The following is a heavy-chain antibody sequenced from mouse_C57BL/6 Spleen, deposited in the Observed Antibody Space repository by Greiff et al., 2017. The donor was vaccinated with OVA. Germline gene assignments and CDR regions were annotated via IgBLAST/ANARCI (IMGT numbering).Heavy chain of an antibody. CDR3: ARGGTYDGYSYWYFDV. D-gene: IGHD2-3*01. J-gene: IGHJ1*03. V-gene: IGHV1-22*01. CDR2: INPNNGGT. Sequence: VQLKQSGPELVKPGASVKMSCKASGYTFTDYNMHWVKQSHGKSLEWIGYINPNNGGTSYNQKFKGKATLTVNKSSSTAYMELRSLTSEDSAVYYCARGGTYDGYSYWYFDVWGTGTTVTVSS. CDR1: GYTFTDYN.